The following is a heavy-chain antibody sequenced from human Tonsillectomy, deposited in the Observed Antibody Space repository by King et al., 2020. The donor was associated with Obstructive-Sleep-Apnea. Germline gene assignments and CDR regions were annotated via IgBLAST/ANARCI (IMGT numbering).Heavy chain of an antibody. D-gene: IGHD6-19*01. V-gene: IGHV3-30*04. J-gene: IGHJ5*02. CDR2: ISYDGSNK. Sequence: VQLVESGGGVVQPGRSLRLSCAASGFTFSSYAMHWVRQAPGKGLEWVAVISYDGSNKYYADSVKGRFTISRDNSKNTLYLQMNSLRAEDTAVYYCARDGIGNVAVAGTEVGWFDPWGQGTLVTVSS. CDR1: GFTFSSYA. CDR3: ARDGIGNVAVAGTEVGWFDP.